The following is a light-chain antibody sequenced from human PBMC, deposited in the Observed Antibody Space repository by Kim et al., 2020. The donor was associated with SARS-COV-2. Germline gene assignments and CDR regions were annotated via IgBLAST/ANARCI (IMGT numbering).Light chain of an antibody. Sequence: EPPEQTASITCSGDKLGDKYACWYQQKPGQSPVLVIYQDSKRPSGIPERFSGSNSGNTATLTISGTQAMDEADYYCQAWDSSTGVFGGGTQLTVL. J-gene: IGLJ3*02. CDR1: KLGDKY. V-gene: IGLV3-1*01. CDR3: QAWDSSTGV. CDR2: QDS.